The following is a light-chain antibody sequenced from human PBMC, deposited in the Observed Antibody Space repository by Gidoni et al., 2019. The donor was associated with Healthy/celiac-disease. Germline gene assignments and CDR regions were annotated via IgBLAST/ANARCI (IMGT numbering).Light chain of an antibody. CDR1: SSHIGAGYD. J-gene: IGLJ1*01. Sequence: SVLTQPPSLSRAPAQRVTLSCTGSSSHIGAGYDVHWYQQLPGTAPKLLIYGNSNRPSGVPDRFSGSKSGTSASLAITGLQAEDEADYYCQSYDSSLSGYVFGTGTKVTVL. CDR2: GNS. CDR3: QSYDSSLSGYV. V-gene: IGLV1-40*01.